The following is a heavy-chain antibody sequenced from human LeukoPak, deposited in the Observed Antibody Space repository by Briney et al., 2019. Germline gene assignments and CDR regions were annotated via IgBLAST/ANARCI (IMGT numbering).Heavy chain of an antibody. CDR3: ARGSLDAFDI. CDR1: GFTVSANS. Sequence: PGGSLRLSCTVSGFTVSANSMSWVRQAPGKGLEWVSSISSSSSYIYYADSVKGRFTISRDNAKNSLYLQMNSLRAEDTALYFCARGSLDAFDIWGQGTMVTVSS. V-gene: IGHV3-21*01. J-gene: IGHJ3*02. CDR2: ISSSSSYI.